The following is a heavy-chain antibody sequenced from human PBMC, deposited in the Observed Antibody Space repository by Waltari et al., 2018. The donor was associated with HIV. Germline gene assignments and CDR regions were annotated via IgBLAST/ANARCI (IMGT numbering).Heavy chain of an antibody. CDR3: ARGRNSEDY. CDR1: GFTFSSYS. J-gene: IGHJ4*02. CDR2: ISSISSAT. V-gene: IGHV3-48*01. Sequence: EVQLVESGGGLVQPGGSLRLSCAASGFTFSSYSMNWVRQAPGKGLEWVSYISSISSATHYADSVKGRFTISRDNAKNSLYLQMNSLRAEDTALYYCARGRNSEDYWGQGILVTVSS.